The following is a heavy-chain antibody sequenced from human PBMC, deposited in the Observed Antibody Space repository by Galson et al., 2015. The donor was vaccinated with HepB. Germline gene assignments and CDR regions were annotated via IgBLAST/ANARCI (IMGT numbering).Heavy chain of an antibody. J-gene: IGHJ4*02. Sequence: ETLSLTCTVSGGSISSSSYHWGWIRQPPGKGLEWIGTIYYSGSTYYNPSLKSRVTMSVDTPKNQFSLKLTSVTAADTAMYYCARDSTMNTYYDFWSGYYLFDYWGQGTLVTVSS. CDR1: GGSISSSSYH. V-gene: IGHV4-39*07. CDR2: IYYSGST. D-gene: IGHD3-3*01. CDR3: ARDSTMNTYYDFWSGYYLFDY.